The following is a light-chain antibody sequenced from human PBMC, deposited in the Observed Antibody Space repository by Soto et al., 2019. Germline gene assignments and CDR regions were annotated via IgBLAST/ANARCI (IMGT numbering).Light chain of an antibody. Sequence: QSVLTQPASVSGSPGQSITISCTGTSSDVGGYNYVSWYQQHPGKAPKLMIYDVSYWPSGVSNRFSGSKSGNTASLTISGLQALAGDDTYSSEIKNSTPFVFGTGTRVTVL. CDR1: SSDVGGYNY. J-gene: IGLJ1*01. V-gene: IGLV2-14*01. CDR3: SEIKNSTPFV. CDR2: DVS.